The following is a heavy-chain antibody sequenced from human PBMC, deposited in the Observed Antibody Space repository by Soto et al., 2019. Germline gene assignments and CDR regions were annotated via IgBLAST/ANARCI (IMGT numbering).Heavy chain of an antibody. V-gene: IGHV1-8*01. CDR3: ARGLYAFDV. Sequence: QVQLVQSGAEVKKPGASVKVSCMASGYTFTNYDINWVRQATGQGLEWMGWMNPNSGNTGYAQKFQGRVTRTRKTSIRTAYMELSSLRSEDTAGYYCARGLYAFDVWGHGTMVTVSS. CDR1: GYTFTNYD. CDR2: MNPNSGNT. J-gene: IGHJ3*01.